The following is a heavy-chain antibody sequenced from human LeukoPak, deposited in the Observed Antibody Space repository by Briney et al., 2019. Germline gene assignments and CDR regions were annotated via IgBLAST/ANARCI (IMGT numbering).Heavy chain of an antibody. J-gene: IGHJ4*02. CDR1: GFTFSDYS. D-gene: IGHD5-24*01. Sequence: GSLRLSCAASGFTFSDYSMNWVRQAPGKGLEWISYIGISSGNTKYADSVKGRFTISGDKAKNSLYLQMNSLRVEDTAVYYCARDYKYAFDNWGQGTLVTASS. V-gene: IGHV3-48*01. CDR3: ARDYKYAFDN. CDR2: IGISSGNT.